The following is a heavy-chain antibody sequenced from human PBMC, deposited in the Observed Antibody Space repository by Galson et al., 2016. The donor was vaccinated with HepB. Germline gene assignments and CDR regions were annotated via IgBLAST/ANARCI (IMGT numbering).Heavy chain of an antibody. CDR2: VSETAGTT. CDR3: ARQGGPGWFAP. V-gene: IGHV3-23*01. CDR1: GFTFTKYA. J-gene: IGHJ5*02. Sequence: SLRLSCAASGFTFTKYAMNWVRQAPGKGLEWVSAVSETAGTTNYADSVKGRFTISRDNSNNMVYLQMNSLRAEDTAVYYCARQGGPGWFAPWGQGTLVTVPS. D-gene: IGHD3-16*01.